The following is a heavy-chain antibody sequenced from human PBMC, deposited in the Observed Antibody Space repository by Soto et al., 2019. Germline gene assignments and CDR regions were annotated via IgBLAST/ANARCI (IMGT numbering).Heavy chain of an antibody. CDR1: GFTFSSYS. J-gene: IGHJ4*02. D-gene: IGHD6-6*01. Sequence: GGSLRLSCAASGFTFSSYSMNWVRQAPGKGLEWVSAISGSGGSTYYADSVKGRFTISRDNSKNTLYLQMNSLRAEDTAVYYCAPYSSSSYFDYWGQGTLVTVSS. V-gene: IGHV3-23*01. CDR3: APYSSSSYFDY. CDR2: ISGSGGST.